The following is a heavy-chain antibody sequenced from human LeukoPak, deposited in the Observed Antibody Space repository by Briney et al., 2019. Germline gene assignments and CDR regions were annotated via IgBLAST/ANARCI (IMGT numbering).Heavy chain of an antibody. J-gene: IGHJ4*02. CDR2: IYYSGST. Sequence: SETLSLTCTVSGGSISIYYWSWIRQPPGKGLEWIGYIYYSGSTNYNPSLKSRVTISVDTSKNQFSLKLSSVTAADTAVYYCARDQYGLNYFDYWGQGTLVTVSS. CDR3: ARDQYGLNYFDY. D-gene: IGHD4-17*01. V-gene: IGHV4-59*01. CDR1: GGSISIYY.